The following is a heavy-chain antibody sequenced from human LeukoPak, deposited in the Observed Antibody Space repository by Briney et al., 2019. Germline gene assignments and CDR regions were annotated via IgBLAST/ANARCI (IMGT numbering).Heavy chain of an antibody. V-gene: IGHV4-59*01. J-gene: IGHJ4*02. CDR2: IYYSGST. CDR3: ARGSRYSTTLFDY. D-gene: IGHD6-13*01. Sequence: PSETLSLTCTVSGGSISSYYWSWIRQPPGKGLEWIGYIYYSGSTNYNPSLKSRVTISVDTSKNQFSLKLSSVTAADTAVYYCARGSRYSTTLFDYWGQGTLVTVSS. CDR1: GGSISSYY.